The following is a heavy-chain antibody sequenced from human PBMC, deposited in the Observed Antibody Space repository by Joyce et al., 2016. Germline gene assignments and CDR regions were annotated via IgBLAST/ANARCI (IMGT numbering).Heavy chain of an antibody. CDR2: VDPTDSGA. J-gene: IGHJ4*02. CDR1: GYTFVNYW. CDR3: ARHRGGGNFVPFDY. D-gene: IGHD4-23*01. V-gene: IGHV5-10-1*03. Sequence: EDHLVQSGAEMKKPGESLRISCLVSGYTFVNYWISWVRQMPGKGLEWMGMVDPTDSGADYSPSFQGHVTISADKSLSTAYLQWSSRKASDTAIYYCARHRGGGNFVPFDYWGQGTLVTISS.